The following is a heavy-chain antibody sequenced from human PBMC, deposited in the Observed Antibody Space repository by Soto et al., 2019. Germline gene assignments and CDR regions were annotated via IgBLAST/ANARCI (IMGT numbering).Heavy chain of an antibody. V-gene: IGHV1-69*13. CDR3: ARGPAYDSSGYSDY. CDR1: GGTFSSYA. J-gene: IGHJ4*02. CDR2: IIPIFGTA. Sequence: GPSVKVSCKASGGTFSSYAISWVRQAPGQGLEWMGGIIPIFGTANYAQKFQGRVTFTADESTSTAYMELSSLRSEDTAVYYCARGPAYDSSGYSDYWGQGTLVTVSS. D-gene: IGHD3-22*01.